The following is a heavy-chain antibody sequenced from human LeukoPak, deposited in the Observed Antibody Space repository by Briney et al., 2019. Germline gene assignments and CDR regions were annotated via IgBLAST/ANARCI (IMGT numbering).Heavy chain of an antibody. J-gene: IGHJ2*01. CDR2: ICGSGVST. V-gene: IGHV3-23*01. CDR3: AKDSSGITAGRDWYFDL. D-gene: IGHD6-13*01. Sequence: GGSLRLSCAASGLTFSTYAMTWVRQAPGKGLEWVSAICGSGVSTFYADSVKGRFTISRDNSKNSLSLQINSLSAEDSAVYYCAKDSSGITAGRDWYFDLWGRGTLVTVSS. CDR1: GLTFSTYA.